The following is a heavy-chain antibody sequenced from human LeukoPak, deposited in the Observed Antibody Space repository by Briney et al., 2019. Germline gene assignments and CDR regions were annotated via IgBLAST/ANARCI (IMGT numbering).Heavy chain of an antibody. CDR3: AHIRSLRYFDYKLTEWFDP. CDR1: GFSLSTSGVG. Sequence: KESGPTLVKPTQTLTLTYTFSGFSLSTSGVGVGSIRQPPGKALECLAPIYWNDDKRYSPSLKSRLTITKDTSKNQVVLTMTNMDPVDTATYYCAHIRSLRYFDYKLTEWFDPWGQGTLVTVSS. CDR2: IYWNDDK. D-gene: IGHD3-9*01. V-gene: IGHV2-5*01. J-gene: IGHJ5*02.